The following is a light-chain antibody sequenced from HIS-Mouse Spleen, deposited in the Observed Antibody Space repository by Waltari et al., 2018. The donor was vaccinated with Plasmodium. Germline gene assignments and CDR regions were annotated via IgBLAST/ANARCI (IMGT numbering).Light chain of an antibody. CDR2: KAS. Sequence: DIQMTQSPSTLSASVGDRVTITCRASQSISSRLAWYQQKPGKAPKLLIYKASSLESGCPARFSGSGSGTEFTLTISSLQPDDFATYYCQQYNSYSWTFGQGTKVEIK. CDR3: QQYNSYSWT. CDR1: QSISSR. J-gene: IGKJ1*01. V-gene: IGKV1-5*03.